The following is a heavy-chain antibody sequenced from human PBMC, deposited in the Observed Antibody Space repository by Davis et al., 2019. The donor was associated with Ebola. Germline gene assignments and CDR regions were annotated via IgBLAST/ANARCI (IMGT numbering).Heavy chain of an antibody. J-gene: IGHJ5*02. Sequence: GESLKISCTDSVITFSSYAMTWVRQAPGKGLEWVSAISGSGGNTYYADSVKGRFTISRDNSKKTMYLQMNSLRGEDTAVYYCARSGLSFGVVKYHYGMDAWGQGTLVTVSS. CDR1: VITFSSYA. CDR2: ISGSGGNT. D-gene: IGHD3-3*01. V-gene: IGHV3-23*01. CDR3: ARSGLSFGVVKYHYGMDA.